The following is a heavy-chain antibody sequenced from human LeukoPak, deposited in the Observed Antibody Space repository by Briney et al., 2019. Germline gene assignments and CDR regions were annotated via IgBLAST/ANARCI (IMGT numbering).Heavy chain of an antibody. CDR3: AREGYYDNSGYHPARWFDP. Sequence: ASVKVSCKASGYTFTGYYMHWVRQAPGQGLEWMGWINPNSGGTNYAQKFQGRVTMTRDTSISTAYMELSRLRSDDTAVYYCAREGYYDNSGYHPARWFDPWGQGTLVTVSS. CDR2: INPNSGGT. V-gene: IGHV1-2*02. CDR1: GYTFTGYY. J-gene: IGHJ5*02. D-gene: IGHD3-22*01.